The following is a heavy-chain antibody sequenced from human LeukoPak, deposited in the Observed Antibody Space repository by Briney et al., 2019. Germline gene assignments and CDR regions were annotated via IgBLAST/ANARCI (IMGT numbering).Heavy chain of an antibody. CDR1: GYTFNRYG. CDR3: TKDFRSRNIVGATPDAFDI. D-gene: IGHD1-26*01. J-gene: IGHJ3*02. V-gene: IGHV1-18*01. Sequence: ASVKVSCKASGYTFNRYGITWVRQAPGQGLEWMGWISPYNGNTNNAQKLQGRVTMTTDTSTSTAYMELRSLRSDDTAVYYCTKDFRSRNIVGATPDAFDIWGQGTMVTVSS. CDR2: ISPYNGNT.